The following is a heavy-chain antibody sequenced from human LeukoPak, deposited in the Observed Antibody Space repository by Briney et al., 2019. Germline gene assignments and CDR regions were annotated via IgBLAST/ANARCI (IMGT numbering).Heavy chain of an antibody. CDR1: GGSISISSYY. J-gene: IGHJ4*02. CDR2: IYYSGST. D-gene: IGHD1-26*01. Sequence: SETLPLTCTVSGGSISISSYYWGWIRQTPGKGLEWIGCIYYSGSTYYNPSLKSRVTISVDTSKNQFSLKLSSVTAADTAVYYCARLGSYGEIDYWGQGTLVTVSS. V-gene: IGHV4-39*01. CDR3: ARLGSYGEIDY.